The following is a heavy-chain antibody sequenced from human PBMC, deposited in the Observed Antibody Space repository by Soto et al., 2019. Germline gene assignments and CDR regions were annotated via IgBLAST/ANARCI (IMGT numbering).Heavy chain of an antibody. CDR2: ISGDGDT. J-gene: IGHJ6*02. CDR3: AKDPGGRSCFNSTCNYYYGMDV. D-gene: IGHD2-2*01. V-gene: IGHV3-23*01. Sequence: GGSLRLFCAASGFTFSRCALSWVRQAPGKGLEWVSVISGDGDTYYADSVKGRFTISRDNSTDTLYLQMSSLRAEDTAVYYCAKDPGGRSCFNSTCNYYYGMDVWGQGTTVTVSS. CDR1: GFTFSRCA.